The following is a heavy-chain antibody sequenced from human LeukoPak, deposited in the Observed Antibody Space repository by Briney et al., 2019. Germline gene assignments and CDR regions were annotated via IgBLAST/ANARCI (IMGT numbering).Heavy chain of an antibody. CDR1: GGSISSSSYY. CDR3: ARRTVTTTFDY. CDR2: IYYSGST. Sequence: SETLSLTCTVSGGSISSSSYYWGWIRQPPGKGLEWIGSIYYSGSTYYNPSLKSRVTISVDTSKNQFSLKLSSVTAADTAVYYCARRTVTTTFDYWGQGTLATVSS. V-gene: IGHV4-39*01. D-gene: IGHD4-11*01. J-gene: IGHJ4*02.